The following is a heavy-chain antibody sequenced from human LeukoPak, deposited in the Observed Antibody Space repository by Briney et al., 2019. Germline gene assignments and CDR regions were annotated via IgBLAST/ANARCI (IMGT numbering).Heavy chain of an antibody. V-gene: IGHV3-23*01. CDR2: ISGSGGFT. CDR1: GFTFSSYG. D-gene: IGHD3-10*01. J-gene: IGHJ6*02. CDR3: AKHRMVRGAYYYYGMDV. Sequence: GGSLRLSCAASGFTFSSYGMHWVRQAPGKGLEWVSAISGSGGFTYYADSVTGRFTISRDNSKNTLFLQMNTLRAEDTAVYYCAKHRMVRGAYYYYGMDVWGQGTTVTVSS.